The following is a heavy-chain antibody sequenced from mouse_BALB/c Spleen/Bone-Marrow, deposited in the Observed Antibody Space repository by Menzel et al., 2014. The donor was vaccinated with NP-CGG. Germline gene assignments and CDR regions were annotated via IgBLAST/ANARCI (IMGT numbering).Heavy chain of an antibody. CDR1: GYTFTSYV. V-gene: IGHV1-14*01. J-gene: IGHJ2*01. CDR2: INPYNDGT. Sequence: EVKLMESGPELVKPGASVKMSCKASGYTFTSYVMHWVKQKPGQGLEWIGYINPYNDGTKYNEKFKGKATLTSDKSSSTAYMELSSVTSEDSAVYYCAREAAYYGNYGDDYWGQGTTLTVSS. D-gene: IGHD2-10*01. CDR3: AREAAYYGNYGDDY.